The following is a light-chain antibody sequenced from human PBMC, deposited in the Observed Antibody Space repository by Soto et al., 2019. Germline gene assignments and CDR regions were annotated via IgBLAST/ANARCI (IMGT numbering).Light chain of an antibody. J-gene: IGLJ2*01. CDR3: NSYAGSNNVV. CDR2: EVS. CDR1: SSDVGGYSY. Sequence: QSVLTQPPSASGSPGQSVTISCTGTSSDVGGYSYVSWYQQHPGKAPKLMIYEVSKRPSGVPDRFSGSKSGNPASLTVSGLQAEDEADYYCNSYAGSNNVVFGGGTKVTVL. V-gene: IGLV2-8*01.